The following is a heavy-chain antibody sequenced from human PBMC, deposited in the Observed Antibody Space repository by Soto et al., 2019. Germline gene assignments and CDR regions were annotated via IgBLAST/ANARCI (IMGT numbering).Heavy chain of an antibody. CDR2: ISGDNGNT. Sequence: QVQLVQSGAEVKKPGASVKVSCKSSGYTFTSYGISWVRQAPGQGLEWMGWISGDNGNTNYAQKLQGRVTMTTDTATSTADMELRSLSSDDTAVYYGARDEGYKCNDGCWFEPWGQGTLGSV. CDR1: GYTFTSYG. V-gene: IGHV1-18*01. J-gene: IGHJ5*02. CDR3: ARDEGYKCNDGCWFEP. D-gene: IGHD1-1*01.